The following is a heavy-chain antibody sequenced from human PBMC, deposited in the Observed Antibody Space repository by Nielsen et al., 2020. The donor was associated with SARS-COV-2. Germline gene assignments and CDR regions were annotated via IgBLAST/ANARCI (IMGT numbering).Heavy chain of an antibody. CDR1: GGSMNFFY. CDR3: ARDPWGVTLARGLIINSYYDY. CDR2: NYNSAKT. Sequence: SETLSLTCSISGGSMNFFYWSWIRQAPGKGLEWIAYNYNSAKTMYNSSLKSRVTISVDTSKNQFSLKLSSVTAADTAVYYCARDPWGVTLARGLIINSYYDYWGQGNLVTVSS. D-gene: IGHD3-10*01. J-gene: IGHJ4*02. V-gene: IGHV4-4*09.